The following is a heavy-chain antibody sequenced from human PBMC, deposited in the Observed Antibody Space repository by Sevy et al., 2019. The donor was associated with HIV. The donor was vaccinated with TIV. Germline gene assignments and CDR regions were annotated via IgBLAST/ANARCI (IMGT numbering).Heavy chain of an antibody. D-gene: IGHD3-22*01. CDR2: ISSSSSTI. J-gene: IGHJ4*02. CDR1: GFTFSSYS. V-gene: IGHV3-48*02. Sequence: GGSLRLSCAASGFTFSSYSMNWVRQAPGKGLEWVSYISSSSSTIYYADSVKGRFTISRDNAKNSLYLQMNSLRDEDTAVYYCARDFIKRGYYDSSGFWGQGTLVTVSS. CDR3: ARDFIKRGYYDSSGF.